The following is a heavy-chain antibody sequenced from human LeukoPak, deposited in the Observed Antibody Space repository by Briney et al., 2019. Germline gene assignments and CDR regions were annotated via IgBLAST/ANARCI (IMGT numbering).Heavy chain of an antibody. J-gene: IGHJ4*02. V-gene: IGHV1-18*01. Sequence: ASVKVSCKASGYTFTSYGISWVRQAPGQGLEWMGWISGSNGNTNYAQKLQGRVTMTTDTSTSTAYMELRSLRSEDTAVYYCARENYYDSSGYYFDYWGQGTLVTVSS. CDR3: ARENYYDSSGYYFDY. CDR1: GYTFTSYG. D-gene: IGHD3-22*01. CDR2: ISGSNGNT.